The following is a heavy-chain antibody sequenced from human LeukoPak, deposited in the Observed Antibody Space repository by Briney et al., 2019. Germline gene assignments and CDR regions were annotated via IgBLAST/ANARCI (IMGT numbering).Heavy chain of an antibody. D-gene: IGHD4-17*01. CDR2: IYYSGST. CDR3: ARGVYGAYFDY. Sequence: SETLSLTCTVSGGSISSGDYYWSWIRQPPGKGLEWIGYIYYSGSTYYNPSLKSRVTISLDTSKNQLSLKLSSMTAADTAVYYCARGVYGAYFDYWGQGTLVTVSS. V-gene: IGHV4-30-4*02. J-gene: IGHJ4*02. CDR1: GGSISSGDYY.